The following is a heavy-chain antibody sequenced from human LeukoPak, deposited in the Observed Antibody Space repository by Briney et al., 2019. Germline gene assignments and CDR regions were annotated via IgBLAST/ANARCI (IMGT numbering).Heavy chain of an antibody. D-gene: IGHD3-3*01. CDR2: IYYSGST. V-gene: IGHV4-59*01. CDR3: ARGVRFFHCGMDV. J-gene: IGHJ6*04. CDR1: GGSINSYY. Sequence: ETLSLTCIVSGGSINSYYWSWIRQPPGKGLEWIGYIYYSGSTNYNPSLRSRVTISADTSKNQFSLKLSSVTAADTAVYYCARGVRFFHCGMDVWGTGTTVTVSS.